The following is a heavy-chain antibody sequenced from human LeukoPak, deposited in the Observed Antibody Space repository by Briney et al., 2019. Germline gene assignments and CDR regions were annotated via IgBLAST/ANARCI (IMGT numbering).Heavy chain of an antibody. CDR1: GFTFSSYG. J-gene: IGHJ3*02. CDR3: ARGPHSALDTDDAFDI. Sequence: GGSLRLSCAASGFTFSSYGMHWVRQAPGKGLEWVAVISYDGSNKYYADSVKGRFTISRDNAKNSLYLQMNSLRAEDTAVYYCARGPHSALDTDDAFDIWGQGTMVTVSS. D-gene: IGHD5-18*01. V-gene: IGHV3-30*03. CDR2: ISYDGSNK.